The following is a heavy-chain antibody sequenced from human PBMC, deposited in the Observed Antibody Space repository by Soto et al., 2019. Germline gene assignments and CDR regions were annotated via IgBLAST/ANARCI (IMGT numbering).Heavy chain of an antibody. CDR2: IVVGSGNT. CDR1: GFTFTSSA. Sequence: GASVEVSCKASGFTFTSSAVQWVRQARGQRLEWIGWIVVGSGNTNYAQKFQERVTITRDMSTSTAYMELSSLRSEDTAVYYCAADDGSGSYSLYYYGMDVWGQGTTVTVSS. D-gene: IGHD3-10*01. V-gene: IGHV1-58*01. CDR3: AADDGSGSYSLYYYGMDV. J-gene: IGHJ6*02.